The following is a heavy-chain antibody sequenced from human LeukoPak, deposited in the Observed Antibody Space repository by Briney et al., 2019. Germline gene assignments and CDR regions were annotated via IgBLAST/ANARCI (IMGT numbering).Heavy chain of an antibody. CDR2: IYYSGST. CDR1: GGSISSSSYY. J-gene: IGHJ5*02. D-gene: IGHD4-17*01. V-gene: IGHV4-39*01. CDR3: ARHGGTVNTNNCFDP. Sequence: SETLSLTCTVSGGSISSSSYYWGWIRQPPAKGLEWIGRIYYSGSTYYNPSLKSRVTISVDTSKNPFSLKLSSVTAQDTAVYYCARHGGTVNTNNCFDPWGQGTLVTVSS.